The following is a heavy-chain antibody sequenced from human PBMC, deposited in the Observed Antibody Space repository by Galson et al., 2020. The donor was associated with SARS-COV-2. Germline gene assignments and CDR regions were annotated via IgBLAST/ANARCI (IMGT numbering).Heavy chain of an antibody. V-gene: IGHV3-23*01. J-gene: IGHJ5*02. CDR3: AKHPNDYDFWSGSIRFDP. D-gene: IGHD3-3*01. CDR1: GFTFSSYA. Sequence: ESLKISCAASGFTFSSYAMSWVRQAPGKGLEWVSAISGSGGSTYYADSVKGRFTISRDNSKNTLYLQMNSLRAEDTAVYYCAKHPNDYDFWSGSIRFDPWGQGTLVTVSS. CDR2: ISGSGGST.